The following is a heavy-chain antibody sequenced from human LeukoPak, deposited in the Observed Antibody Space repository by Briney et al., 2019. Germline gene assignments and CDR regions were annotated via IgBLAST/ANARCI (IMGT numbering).Heavy chain of an antibody. CDR3: ARGTAAQGIFDY. Sequence: PSETLSLTCAVYGGSFSGYYWSWIRQPPEKGLEWIGEINHSGSTNYNPSLKSRVTMSVDTSKNQFSLKLSSVTAADTAVYYCARGTAAQGIFDYWGQGTLVTVSS. CDR1: GGSFSGYY. V-gene: IGHV4-34*01. D-gene: IGHD6-13*01. CDR2: INHSGST. J-gene: IGHJ4*02.